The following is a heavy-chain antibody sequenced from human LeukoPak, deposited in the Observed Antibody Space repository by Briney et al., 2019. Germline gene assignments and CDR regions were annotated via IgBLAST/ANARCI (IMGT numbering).Heavy chain of an antibody. CDR1: GGSFSGYY. CDR2: INHSGST. D-gene: IGHD6-13*01. V-gene: IGHV4-34*01. CDR3: ARGRIAAAGRAFDY. Sequence: TSDTLSLTCAVYGGSFSGYYWSWIRQPPGKGLEWIGEINHSGSTNYNPSLKSRVTISVDTSKNQFSLKLSSVTAADTAVYYCARGRIAAAGRAFDYWGQGTLVTVSS. J-gene: IGHJ4*02.